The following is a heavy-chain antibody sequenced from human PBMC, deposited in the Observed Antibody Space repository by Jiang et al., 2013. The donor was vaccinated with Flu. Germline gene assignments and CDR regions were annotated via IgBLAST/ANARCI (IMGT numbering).Heavy chain of an antibody. CDR3: ASSGQLGYCSSTRCYANLQH. D-gene: IGHD2-2*01. J-gene: IGHJ1*01. CDR1: GGSISSYY. V-gene: IGHV4-59*01. CDR2: IYYSGST. Sequence: TCTVSGGSISSYYWSWIRQPPGKGLEWIGQIYYSGSTNYNPSLKSRVTISVDMSKNQFSLKLRSVTAADTAVYYCASSGQLGYCSSTRCYANLQHWGQGTLVTVSS.